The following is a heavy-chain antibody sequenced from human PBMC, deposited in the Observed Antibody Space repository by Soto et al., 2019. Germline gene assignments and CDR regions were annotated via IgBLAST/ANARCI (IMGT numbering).Heavy chain of an antibody. CDR3: AKDRRFPDDVFDV. J-gene: IGHJ3*01. V-gene: IGHV3-23*01. Sequence: ETLSLTCTVSGGSISSYYWSWVRQAPGKGLELVSAIRGTRGSGGDTWYADSVKGRFTISRDNSKNTLYLQMNSLRAEDTAVYYCAKDRRFPDDVFDVWGQGTMVTVSS. CDR1: GGSISSYY. CDR2: IRGTRGSGGDT.